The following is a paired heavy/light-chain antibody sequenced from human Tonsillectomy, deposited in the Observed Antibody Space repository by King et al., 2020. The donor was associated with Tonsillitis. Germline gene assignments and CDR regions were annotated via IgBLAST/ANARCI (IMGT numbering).Heavy chain of an antibody. CDR2: TKNRANSFTT. J-gene: IGHJ3*02. Sequence: EVQVVESGGGLVQPGGSLRLSCATSGFFLSDYHMDWVRQPPGKGLEWVGRTKNRANSFTTEYAASVKGRFTISRDDSNNSVYLQMNTLKTEDTAVYYCGRLGGWLGGHDAFDIWGQGTMVTVSS. V-gene: IGHV3-72*01. CDR1: GFFLSDYH. D-gene: IGHD6-19*01. CDR3: GRLGGWLGGHDAFDI.
Light chain of an antibody. CDR3: LQYNSYPLT. CDR2: AAS. CDR1: QGISNY. V-gene: IGKV1-17*03. J-gene: IGKJ4*01. Sequence: DIQMTQSPSAMSASVGDRVTITCRASQGISNYLAWFQHKPGKVPKRLIYAASSLQSGVPSRFSGSGSGAEFTLTISSLQPEDFATYYCLQYNSYPLTFGGGTKVEIK.